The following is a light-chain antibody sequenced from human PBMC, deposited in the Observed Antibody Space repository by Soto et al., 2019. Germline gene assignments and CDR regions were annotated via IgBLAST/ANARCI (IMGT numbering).Light chain of an antibody. CDR2: EVT. V-gene: IGLV2-14*01. CDR1: SNDIGGYNF. Sequence: QSVLTQPHSVSGSPGQSVTISCTGTSNDIGGYNFVSWYQQQPGKAPKLMVYEVTNRPSGVSYRFSGSKSGNTASLTISGLQAEDEADYFCSSYTGSGTLIFGGGTKLTVL. J-gene: IGLJ2*01. CDR3: SSYTGSGTLI.